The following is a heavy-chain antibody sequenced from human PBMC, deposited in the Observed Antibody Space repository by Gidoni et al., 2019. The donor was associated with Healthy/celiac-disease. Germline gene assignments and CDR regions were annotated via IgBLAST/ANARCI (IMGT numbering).Heavy chain of an antibody. CDR2: IIPILGIA. D-gene: IGHD3-22*01. J-gene: IGHJ4*02. V-gene: IGHV1-69*04. CDR3: AMYYYDSSGYYSFDY. CDR1: GGTFRSYA. Sequence: QVQLVQSGAEVKKPGSSVKVSCKASGGTFRSYAISWVRQAPGQGLEWMGRIIPILGIANYAQKFQGRVTITADKSTSTAYMELSSLRSEDTAVYYCAMYYYDSSGYYSFDYWGQGTLVTVSS.